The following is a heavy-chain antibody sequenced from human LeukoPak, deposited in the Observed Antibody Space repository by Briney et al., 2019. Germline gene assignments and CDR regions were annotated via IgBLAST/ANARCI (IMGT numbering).Heavy chain of an antibody. Sequence: GASVKVSCKASGYTFTSYGISWVRQAPGQGLEWMGWISAYNGNTNYAQKLQGRVTMTTDTSTSTAYMELRSLRSDDTAVYYCAREYFYDSSGYYYDWGQGTLVTVSS. J-gene: IGHJ4*02. CDR3: AREYFYDSSGYYYD. CDR1: GYTFTSYG. V-gene: IGHV1-18*01. D-gene: IGHD3-22*01. CDR2: ISAYNGNT.